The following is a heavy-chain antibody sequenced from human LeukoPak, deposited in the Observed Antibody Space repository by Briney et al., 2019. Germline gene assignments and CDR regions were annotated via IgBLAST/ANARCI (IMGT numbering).Heavy chain of an antibody. V-gene: IGHV1-46*01. Sequence: ASVKVSCKASGNTFTTYYMHWVRQAPGQGLEWMGIINPSDGSTSYAQKFQGRVTMTRDTSTSTVYMELSSLRSEDTAVYYCARLWFGESSDTDYWGQGTLGTVSS. CDR3: ARLWFGESSDTDY. CDR2: INPSDGST. D-gene: IGHD3-10*01. CDR1: GNTFTTYY. J-gene: IGHJ4*02.